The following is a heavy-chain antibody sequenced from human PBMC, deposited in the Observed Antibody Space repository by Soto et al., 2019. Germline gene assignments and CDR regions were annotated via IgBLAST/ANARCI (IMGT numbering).Heavy chain of an antibody. Sequence: ASVKVSCKASGYTFTGYYMHWVRQAPGQGLEWMGWINPNSGGTNYAQKFQGRVTMTRDTSISTAYMELSRLRSDDTAVYYCARDIVVVPAAIHFYYGMDVWGQGTTVTVSS. CDR3: ARDIVVVPAAIHFYYGMDV. CDR1: GYTFTGYY. CDR2: INPNSGGT. D-gene: IGHD2-2*01. J-gene: IGHJ6*02. V-gene: IGHV1-2*02.